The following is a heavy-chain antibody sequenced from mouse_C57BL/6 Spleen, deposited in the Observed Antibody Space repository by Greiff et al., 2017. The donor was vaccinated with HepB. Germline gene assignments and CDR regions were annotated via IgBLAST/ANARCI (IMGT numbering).Heavy chain of an antibody. CDR2: IYPGDGDT. CDR3: TRGKIRDYYAMDY. CDR1: GYAFSSYW. Sequence: VQLQQSGAELVKPGASVKISCKASGYAFSSYWMNWVKQRPGKGLEWIGQIYPGDGDTNYNGKFKGKATLTADKSSSTAYMQLSSLTSEDSAVYFWTRGKIRDYYAMDYWGQGTSVTVSS. V-gene: IGHV1-80*01. J-gene: IGHJ4*01. D-gene: IGHD2-4*01.